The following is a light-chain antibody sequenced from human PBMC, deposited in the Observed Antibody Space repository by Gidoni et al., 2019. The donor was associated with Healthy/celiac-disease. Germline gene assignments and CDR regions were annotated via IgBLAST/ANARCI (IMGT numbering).Light chain of an antibody. Sequence: DIPMTQSPSSLSASVGGRVTITCRATQSISSYLNWYQQKPGKAPKLLIYAASSLQSGVPSRFSGSGSGTDFTLTISSLQPEDFATYYCQQSYSTGYSFGQGTKLEIK. CDR3: QQSYSTGYS. V-gene: IGKV1-39*01. J-gene: IGKJ2*03. CDR2: AAS. CDR1: QSISSY.